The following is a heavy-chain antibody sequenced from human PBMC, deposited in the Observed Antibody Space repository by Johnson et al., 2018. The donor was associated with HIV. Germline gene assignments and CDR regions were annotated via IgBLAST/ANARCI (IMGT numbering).Heavy chain of an antibody. J-gene: IGHJ3*02. Sequence: QVQLVESGGGLVKPGGSLRLSCAASGFTFSDYYMSWIRQAPGKGLEWVAVLSYDGSSKYYADSVKGRLTISRDNSKNTLYLQMNSLRAEDTAVYYCARDVIDAFDIWGQGTMVTVSS. D-gene: IGHD2-21*01. CDR2: LSYDGSSK. CDR1: GFTFSDYY. V-gene: IGHV3-30*03. CDR3: ARDVIDAFDI.